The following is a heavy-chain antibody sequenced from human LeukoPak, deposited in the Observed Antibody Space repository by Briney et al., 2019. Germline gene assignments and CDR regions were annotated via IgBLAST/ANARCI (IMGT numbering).Heavy chain of an antibody. CDR3: AREIAAAGSYYFDY. CDR1: GGSISSSSYY. V-gene: IGHV4-39*07. CDR2: IDYSGST. D-gene: IGHD6-13*01. Sequence: PSETLSLTCTVSGGSISSSSYYWGWIRQPPGKGLEWIGSIDYSGSTNYNPSLKSRVTISVDTSKNQFSLKLRSVTAADTAVYYCAREIAAAGSYYFDYWGQGTLVTVSS. J-gene: IGHJ4*02.